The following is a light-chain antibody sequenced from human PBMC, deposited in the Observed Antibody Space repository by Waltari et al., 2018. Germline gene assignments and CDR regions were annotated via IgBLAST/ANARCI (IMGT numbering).Light chain of an antibody. J-gene: IGLJ3*02. CDR1: SRDVGSYNL. V-gene: IGLV2-23*02. CDR3: CSYAGSTTWV. CDR2: AVT. Sequence: QSALTQPASVSGSPGQSITISCTGSSRDVGSYNLVSWYQQHPDKAPKLIIYAVTKRPSGVSTRFSGSKSGNTASLTISGLQAEDEADYYCCSYAGSTTWVFGGGTKLTVL.